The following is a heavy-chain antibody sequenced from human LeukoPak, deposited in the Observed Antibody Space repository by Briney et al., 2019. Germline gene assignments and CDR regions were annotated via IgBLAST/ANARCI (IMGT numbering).Heavy chain of an antibody. CDR3: ARGRYISSYYYFDY. V-gene: IGHV6-1*01. J-gene: IGHJ4*02. Sequence: SRTLSLTCAISGDSVSSNSAAWNWIRQSPSIGLEWLGRTFYRSKWSNDYAVSVKSLIAINPDTSRNQFSLQLNSVTPEDTAVYYCARGRYISSYYYFDYWGQGTLVTVSS. D-gene: IGHD6-13*01. CDR1: GDSVSSNSAA. CDR2: TFYRSKWSN.